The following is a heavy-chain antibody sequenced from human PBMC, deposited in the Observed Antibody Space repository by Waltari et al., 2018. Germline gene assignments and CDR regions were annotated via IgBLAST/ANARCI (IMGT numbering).Heavy chain of an antibody. CDR2: IYHSGCT. J-gene: IGHJ4*02. Sequence: QVQLQESGPGLVKPSETLSLTCAVSGYSISSGYYWGWIRQPPGKGLEWIGSIYHSGCTYYDPSLKSRVTISVDTSKNQFSLKLSSVTAADTAVYYCARGTVVAATPADYWGQGTLVTVSS. CDR1: GYSISSGYY. D-gene: IGHD2-15*01. CDR3: ARGTVVAATPADY. V-gene: IGHV4-38-2*01.